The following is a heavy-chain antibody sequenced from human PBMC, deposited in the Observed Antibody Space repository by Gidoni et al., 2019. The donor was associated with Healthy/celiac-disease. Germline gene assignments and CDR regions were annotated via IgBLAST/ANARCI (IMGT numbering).Heavy chain of an antibody. CDR2: ISSSSSYI. CDR3: ASRSADLDY. CDR1: GFTFSSYS. Sequence: EVQLVESGGGLVKPVGSLRLSCAASGFTFSSYSMNWVRQAPGKGLEWVSSISSSSSYIYYADSVKGRFTISRDNAKNSLYLKMNSLRAEDTAVYYCASRSADLDYWGQGTLVTVSS. J-gene: IGHJ4*02. V-gene: IGHV3-21*01.